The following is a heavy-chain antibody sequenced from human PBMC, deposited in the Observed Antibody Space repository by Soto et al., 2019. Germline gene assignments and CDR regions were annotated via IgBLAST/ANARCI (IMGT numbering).Heavy chain of an antibody. CDR2: ISYDGSNK. Sequence: QVQLVESGGGVVQPGRSLRLSCAASGFTFSSYAMHWVRQAPDKGLEWVAVISYDGSNKYYADSVKGRFTISRDNSKNTLYLQMNSLRAEDTAVYYCARPIATKDQDYWGQGTLVTVSS. J-gene: IGHJ4*02. CDR1: GFTFSSYA. D-gene: IGHD1-1*01. CDR3: ARPIATKDQDY. V-gene: IGHV3-30-3*01.